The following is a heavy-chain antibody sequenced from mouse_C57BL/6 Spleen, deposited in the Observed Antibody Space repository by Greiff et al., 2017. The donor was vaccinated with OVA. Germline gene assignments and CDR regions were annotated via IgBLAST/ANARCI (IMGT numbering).Heavy chain of an antibody. V-gene: IGHV10-3*01. D-gene: IGHD1-1*01. J-gene: IGHJ1*03. CDR3: VRGTTVVGYFDV. CDR2: IRSKSSNYAT. Sequence: EVQGVESGGGLVQPKGSLKLSCAASGFTFNTYAMHWVRQAPGKGLEWVARIRSKSSNYATYYADSVKDRFTISRDDSQSMLYLQMNNLKTEDTAMYYCVRGTTVVGYFDVWGTGTTVTVSS. CDR1: GFTFNTYA.